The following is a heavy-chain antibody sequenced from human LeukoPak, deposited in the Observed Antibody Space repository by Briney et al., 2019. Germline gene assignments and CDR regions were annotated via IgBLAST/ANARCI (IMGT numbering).Heavy chain of an antibody. D-gene: IGHD3-3*01. CDR1: GYTFTGYY. CDR2: INPNSGGT. V-gene: IGHV1-2*02. Sequence: ASVKVSCKASGYTFTGYYMRWVRQAPGQGLEWMGWINPNSGGTNYAQKFQGRVTMTRDTSISTAYMELSRLRSDDTAVYYCARDPENYDFWSGYVDYWGQGTLVTVSS. CDR3: ARDPENYDFWSGYVDY. J-gene: IGHJ4*02.